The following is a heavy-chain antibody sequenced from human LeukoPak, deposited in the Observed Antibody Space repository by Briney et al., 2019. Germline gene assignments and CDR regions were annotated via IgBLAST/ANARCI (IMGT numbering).Heavy chain of an antibody. D-gene: IGHD2-2*01. CDR3: AKDQSPVVVPAAMKHMDV. CDR2: ISGSDGST. J-gene: IGHJ6*02. V-gene: IGHV3-23*01. CDR1: GFTFSSYA. Sequence: GGSLRLSCAASGFTFSSYAMSWVRQAPGKGLEWVSAISGSDGSTYYADSVKGRFTISRDNSKNTLYLQMNSLRAEDTAVYYCAKDQSPVVVPAAMKHMDVWGQGTTVTVSS.